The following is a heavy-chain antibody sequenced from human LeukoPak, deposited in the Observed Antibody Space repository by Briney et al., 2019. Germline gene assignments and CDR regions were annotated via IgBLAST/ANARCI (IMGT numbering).Heavy chain of an antibody. CDR3: ARDLVGRRRLNWYFDL. CDR1: GFXFSSYA. J-gene: IGHJ2*01. D-gene: IGHD1-26*01. Sequence: PGGSLRLSCSASGFXFSSYAISWVRQAPGQGLEWMGGIIPIFGTANYAQKFQGRVTITADESTSTAYMELSSLRSEDTAVYYCARDLVGRRRLNWYFDLWGRGTLVTVSS. CDR2: IIPIFGTA. V-gene: IGHV1-69*01.